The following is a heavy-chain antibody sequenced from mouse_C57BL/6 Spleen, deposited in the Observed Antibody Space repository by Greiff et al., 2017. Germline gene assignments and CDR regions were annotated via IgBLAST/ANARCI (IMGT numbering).Heavy chain of an antibody. CDR2: IHSDGGST. V-gene: IGHV5-2*03. Sequence: EVKLMESGGGLVQPGESLKLSCESNEYEFPSHDMSWVRKTPEKRLALVAAIHSDGGSTYYTDTMERRFIISRDNIKKTLYLQMSSLRSEDTAMYYCSRHGYYGSSYDAMDYWGQGTSVTVSS. CDR1: EYEFPSHD. D-gene: IGHD1-1*01. J-gene: IGHJ4*01. CDR3: SRHGYYGSSYDAMDY.